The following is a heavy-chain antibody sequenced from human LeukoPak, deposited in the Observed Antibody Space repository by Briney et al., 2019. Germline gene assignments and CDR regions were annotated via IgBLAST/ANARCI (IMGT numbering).Heavy chain of an antibody. CDR3: ARVYTTGWFDP. J-gene: IGHJ5*02. CDR1: GFTFSNYW. CDR2: INSDGSST. V-gene: IGHV3-74*01. Sequence: GGSLRLSCAASGFTFSNYWMHWVRQAPGKGLVWVSCINSDGSSTTHADSVKGRFTISRDNAKNTLYLQMNSLRADDTAVYYCARVYTTGWFDPWGQGTLVTVSS. D-gene: IGHD1-1*01.